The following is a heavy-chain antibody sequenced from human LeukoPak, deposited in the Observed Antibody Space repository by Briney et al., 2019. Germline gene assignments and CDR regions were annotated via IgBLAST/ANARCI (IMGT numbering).Heavy chain of an antibody. CDR2: IYYSGST. CDR3: AKEAQDCSGRGCYSSYFDF. CDR1: GGSISSGGYY. J-gene: IGHJ4*02. V-gene: IGHV4-31*03. Sequence: SETLSLTCTVSGGSISSGGYYWSWIRQHPGKGLEWIGYIYYSGSTYYNPSLKSRVTISVDTSKNQFSLKLSSVTAADTAIYYCAKEAQDCSGRGCYSSYFDFWGQGSLVTVSS. D-gene: IGHD2-15*01.